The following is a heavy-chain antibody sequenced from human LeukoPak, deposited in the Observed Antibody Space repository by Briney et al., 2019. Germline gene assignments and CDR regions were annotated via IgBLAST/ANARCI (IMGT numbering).Heavy chain of an antibody. J-gene: IGHJ4*02. Sequence: PSETLSLTCTVSGGSFSSGSYYWSWIRQPAGKGLEWIGRIYTSGSTNYNPSLKSRVTISVDTSKNQFSLKLSSVTAADTAVYYCAREFTVAGDPSFDYWGQGTLVTVSS. D-gene: IGHD6-19*01. V-gene: IGHV4-61*02. CDR1: GGSFSSGSYY. CDR3: AREFTVAGDPSFDY. CDR2: IYTSGST.